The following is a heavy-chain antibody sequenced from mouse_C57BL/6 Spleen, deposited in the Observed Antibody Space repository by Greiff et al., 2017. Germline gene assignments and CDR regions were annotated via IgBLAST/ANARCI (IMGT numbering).Heavy chain of an antibody. V-gene: IGHV1-15*01. Sequence: VQVVESGAELVRPGASVTLSCKASGYTFTDYEMHWVKQTPVHGLEWIGAIDPETGGTAYNQKFKGKAILTADKSSSTAYMERRSLTSEDSAVYYCTRGGIYDDYDRVWGTGTTVTVSS. D-gene: IGHD2-4*01. CDR2: IDPETGGT. CDR3: TRGGIYDDYDRV. CDR1: GYTFTDYE. J-gene: IGHJ1*03.